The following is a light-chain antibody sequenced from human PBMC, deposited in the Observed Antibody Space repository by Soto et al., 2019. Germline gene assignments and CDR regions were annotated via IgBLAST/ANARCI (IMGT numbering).Light chain of an antibody. Sequence: QSALTQPASVSGSPGQSITISCTGTSSDVGGYNYVSWYQQHPSKAPKLMIYDVSNRPSGVSNRFSGSKSGNTASLTVSGLQAEDEDDYYCSSYTSSSTLVVFGGGTKVTVL. J-gene: IGLJ2*01. V-gene: IGLV2-14*01. CDR3: SSYTSSSTLVV. CDR2: DVS. CDR1: SSDVGGYNY.